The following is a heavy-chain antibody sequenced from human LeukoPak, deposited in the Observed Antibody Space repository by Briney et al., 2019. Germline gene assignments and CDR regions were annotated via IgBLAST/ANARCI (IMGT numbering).Heavy chain of an antibody. CDR3: ARDTGSYYEDGWFDP. J-gene: IGHJ5*02. D-gene: IGHD1-26*01. CDR2: ISGSGDST. V-gene: IGHV3-23*01. CDR1: GFTFSSYA. Sequence: GGSLRLSCAASGFTFSSYAMSWVRQAPGKGLEWVSAISGSGDSTYYAASVQGRFTISRDNFKNTLYLQMNSLRAEDTAVYYCARDTGSYYEDGWFDPWGQGTLVTVSS.